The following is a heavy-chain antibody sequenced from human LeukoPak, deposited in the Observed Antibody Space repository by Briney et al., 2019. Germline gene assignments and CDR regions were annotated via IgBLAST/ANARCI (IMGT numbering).Heavy chain of an antibody. Sequence: PGGSLRLSCAASGFTFSSYAMSWVRQAPGKGLEWVSAISGSGGSTYYADSVKGRFTISRDNSKNTLYLQMNSLRAEDTAVYYCAKSVLRFLEWFQNYGMGVWGQGTTATVSS. CDR1: GFTFSSYA. V-gene: IGHV3-23*01. D-gene: IGHD3-3*01. CDR3: AKSVLRFLEWFQNYGMGV. CDR2: ISGSGGST. J-gene: IGHJ6*02.